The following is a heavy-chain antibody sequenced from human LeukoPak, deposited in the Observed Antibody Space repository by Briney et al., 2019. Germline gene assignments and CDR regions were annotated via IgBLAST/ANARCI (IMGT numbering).Heavy chain of an antibody. CDR1: GFTFSSYA. CDR3: AREGTVTTGYGMDV. Sequence: GGSLGLSCAASGFTFSSYAMNWVRQAPGRGLEWLSSISTGTSHTYYVDSVKGRFTISRDNAKNSLYLQMNSLRAEDTAVYYCAREGTVTTGYGMDVWGQGTTVTVSS. D-gene: IGHD4-17*01. CDR2: ISTGTSHT. J-gene: IGHJ6*02. V-gene: IGHV3-21*01.